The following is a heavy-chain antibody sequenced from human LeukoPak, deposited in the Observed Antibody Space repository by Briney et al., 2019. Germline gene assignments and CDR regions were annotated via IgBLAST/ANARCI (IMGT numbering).Heavy chain of an antibody. CDR1: GFTFTSSA. J-gene: IGHJ6*02. V-gene: IGHV1-58*02. CDR2: IVVGSGNT. Sequence: SVKVSCKASGFTFTSSAMQWVRQARGQRLEWIGWIVVGSGNTNYAQKFQERVTITRDMSTSTAYMEPSSLRSEDTAVYYCAAPVPAATPRQDYYYYGMDVWGQGTTVTVSS. CDR3: AAPVPAATPRQDYYYYGMDV. D-gene: IGHD2-2*01.